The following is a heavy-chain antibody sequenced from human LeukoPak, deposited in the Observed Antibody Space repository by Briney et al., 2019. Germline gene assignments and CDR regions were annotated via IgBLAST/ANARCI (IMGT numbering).Heavy chain of an antibody. D-gene: IGHD3-22*01. CDR3: ARWNYYDSSGYPMFDY. CDR2: ISTSGVTT. V-gene: IGHV3-23*01. Sequence: GGSLRLSCAGSGFAFSSYAMAWVRQAPGKGLEWVSGISTSGVTTYYADSVKGRFTISRDNSKNMIYLQMNSLRAEDTAVYYCARWNYYDSSGYPMFDYWGQGTLVTVSS. J-gene: IGHJ4*02. CDR1: GFAFSSYA.